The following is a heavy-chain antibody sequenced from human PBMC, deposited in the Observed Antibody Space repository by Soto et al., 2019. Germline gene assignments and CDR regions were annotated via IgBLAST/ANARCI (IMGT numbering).Heavy chain of an antibody. CDR1: GFTFSSYA. V-gene: IGHV3-23*01. Sequence: GGSLRLSCAASGFTFSSYAMSWVRQAAGKGLEWVSAISGSGGSTYYADSVKGRFTISRDNSKNTLYLQINSLRAEDTAVYYCAKAVFGGVIDYYDYWGQGTLVTVSS. CDR3: AKAVFGGVIDYYDY. D-gene: IGHD3-16*02. J-gene: IGHJ4*02. CDR2: ISGSGGST.